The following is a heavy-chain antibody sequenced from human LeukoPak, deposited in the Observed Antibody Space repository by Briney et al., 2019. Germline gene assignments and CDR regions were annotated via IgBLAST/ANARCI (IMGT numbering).Heavy chain of an antibody. J-gene: IGHJ5*02. CDR2: IYYSGST. CDR1: GGSISSSSYY. D-gene: IGHD6-6*01. V-gene: IGHV4-39*01. Sequence: SETLSLTCTVSGGSISSSSYYWGWIRQPPGKGLEWIGSIYYSGSTYYNPSLKSRVTISVDTSKNQFSLKLSSVTAADTAVYYCARGEYSRDWFDPWGQGALVTVSS. CDR3: ARGEYSRDWFDP.